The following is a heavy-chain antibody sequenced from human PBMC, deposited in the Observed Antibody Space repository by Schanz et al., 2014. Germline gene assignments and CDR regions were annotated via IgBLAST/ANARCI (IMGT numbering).Heavy chain of an antibody. CDR1: EYSFTSYS. V-gene: IGHV1-3*04. CDR2: INTANGNA. J-gene: IGHJ3*02. D-gene: IGHD2-21*01. CDR3: ARDLPYCDGGKCYSDGFDI. Sequence: QVQLVQSGPEVKKPGASVKVSCKASEYSFTSYSMHWLRQAPGQSLEWMGWINTANGNAKYSANFQARVTITRDTSATTAYMELTNLRSEDTAVYYCARDLPYCDGGKCYSDGFDIWGQGTLVTISS.